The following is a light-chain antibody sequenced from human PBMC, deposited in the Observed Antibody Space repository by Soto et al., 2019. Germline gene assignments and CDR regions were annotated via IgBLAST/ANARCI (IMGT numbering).Light chain of an antibody. Sequence: DIQMTQSPSTLSAFVGDRVTITCRASQSISTWLAWYQQKPGKVPKLLIFKASSLQSGVPSRFSGSGSGTDFTLTISSLQPDDFATYYCQHYNPSSRTFGQGTKV. CDR3: QHYNPSSRT. CDR1: QSISTW. J-gene: IGKJ1*01. V-gene: IGKV1-5*03. CDR2: KAS.